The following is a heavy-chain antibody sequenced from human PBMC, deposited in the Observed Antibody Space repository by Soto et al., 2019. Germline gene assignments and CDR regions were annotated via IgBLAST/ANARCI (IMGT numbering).Heavy chain of an antibody. CDR3: AKVIYNGYGAGVDV. J-gene: IGHJ6*02. CDR1: GFTFDDYG. Sequence: GGSLILSCAASGFTFDDYGMHWVRPAPGKGLEWVSAINWDGGSIGSAGSVKGRFTISRDNAKNSMYMQMNRLRAEGTALCYFAKVIYNGYGAGVDVWGQGTTVTVSS. V-gene: IGHV3-9*01. CDR2: INWDGGSI. D-gene: IGHD5-12*01.